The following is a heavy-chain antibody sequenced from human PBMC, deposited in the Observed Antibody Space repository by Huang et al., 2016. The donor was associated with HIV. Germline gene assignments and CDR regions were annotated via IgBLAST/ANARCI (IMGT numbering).Heavy chain of an antibody. CDR3: AREHRAAYDFWSGYQYYFDY. CDR1: GYTFTSYA. J-gene: IGHJ4*02. D-gene: IGHD3-3*01. CDR2: INTNTGNP. Sequence: QVQLVQSGSELKKPGASVKVSCMASGYTFTSYAMNWVRQAPGQGLEGMGWINTNTGNPTYAQGFTGRFVFALDTSVSTAYLQISSLKAEDTAVYYCAREHRAAYDFWSGYQYYFDYWGQGTLVTVSS. V-gene: IGHV7-4-1*02.